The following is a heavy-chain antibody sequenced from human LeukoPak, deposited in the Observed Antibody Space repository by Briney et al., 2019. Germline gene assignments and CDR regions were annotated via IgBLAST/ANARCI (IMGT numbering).Heavy chain of an antibody. D-gene: IGHD5-18*01. CDR2: INSDGSTT. CDR1: GFTFSSYW. J-gene: IGHJ4*02. CDR3: ARGGLYSYGLIDY. V-gene: IGHV3-74*01. Sequence: GGSLRLSCAASGFTFSSYWMHWVRRAPGKGLVWVSRINSDGSTTTYADPVKGRFTISRDNAKNTLYLQMNSLRAEDTAVYYCARGGLYSYGLIDYWGQGSQVTVSS.